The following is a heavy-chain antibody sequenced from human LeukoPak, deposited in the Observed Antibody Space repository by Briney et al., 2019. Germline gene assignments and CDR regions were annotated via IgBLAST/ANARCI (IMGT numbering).Heavy chain of an antibody. CDR3: ARSKVRGYGDYVYYYGMDV. V-gene: IGHV4-34*01. CDR1: GGSFSGYY. J-gene: IGHJ6*02. D-gene: IGHD4-17*01. CDR2: INHSGST. Sequence: SETLSLTCAVYGGSFSGYYWSWIRQPPGKGLEWIGEINHSGSTNYNPSLKSRVTISVDTSKNQFSLKLSSVTAADTAVYYCARSKVRGYGDYVYYYGMDVWGQGTTVTVSS.